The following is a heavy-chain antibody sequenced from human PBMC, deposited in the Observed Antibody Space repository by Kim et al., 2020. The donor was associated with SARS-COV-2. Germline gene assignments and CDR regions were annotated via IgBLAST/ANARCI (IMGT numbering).Heavy chain of an antibody. CDR2: ISGSGGTT. CDR1: GFTFKTYA. CDR3: TKVMSSWTRCFDY. D-gene: IGHD6-13*01. V-gene: IGHV3-23*01. Sequence: GGSLRLSCEASGFTFKTYAMTWVRQAPGKGLEWVSTISGSGGTTNYADSVKGRFTISRENSKNTLFLKMHSLRAEDTAVYYCTKVMSSWTRCFDYWGQGT. J-gene: IGHJ4*02.